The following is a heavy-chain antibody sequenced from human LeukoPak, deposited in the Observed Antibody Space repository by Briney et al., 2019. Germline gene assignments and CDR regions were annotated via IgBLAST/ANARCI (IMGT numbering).Heavy chain of an antibody. CDR1: GFTFSDYD. CDR3: ARVAKERVGGVYYFDY. Sequence: GGSLRLSCAASGFTFSDYDMNWVRQATGKGLEWVSAIGTAGDTYYTGSVKGRFTISRENAKNSLYLQMNSLRAGDTAVYYCARVAKERVGGVYYFDYWGQGTLVTVSS. J-gene: IGHJ4*02. V-gene: IGHV3-13*01. CDR2: IGTAGDT. D-gene: IGHD1-1*01.